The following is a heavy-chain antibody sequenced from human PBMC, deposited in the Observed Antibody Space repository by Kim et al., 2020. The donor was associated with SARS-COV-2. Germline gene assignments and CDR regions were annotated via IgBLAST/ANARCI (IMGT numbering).Heavy chain of an antibody. D-gene: IGHD3-9*01. Sequence: GGSLRLSCAASGFTFSSYSMNWVRQAPGKGLEWVSSISSSSSYIYYADSVKGRFTISRDNAKNSLYLQMNSLRAEDTAVYYCAASVRYFDWLYPSFFDYWGQGTLVTVSS. V-gene: IGHV3-21*01. CDR2: ISSSSSYI. CDR3: AASVRYFDWLYPSFFDY. CDR1: GFTFSSYS. J-gene: IGHJ4*02.